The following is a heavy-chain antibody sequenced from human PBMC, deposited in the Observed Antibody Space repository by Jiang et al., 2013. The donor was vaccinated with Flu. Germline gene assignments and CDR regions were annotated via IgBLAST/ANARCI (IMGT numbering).Heavy chain of an antibody. CDR3: ARAILGTASYFDY. D-gene: IGHD1-1*01. J-gene: IGHJ4*02. V-gene: IGHV1-18*04. CDR2: VSAYNGNT. CDR1: GYTFTSYG. Sequence: GAEVKKPGASVKVSCKPSGYTFTSYGISWVRQAPGQGLEWMGWVSAYNGNTIYAQKFQGRVSMTTDTSTSTAYMELRSLTSDDTAVYYCARAILGTASYFDYWGQGTLVTVSS.